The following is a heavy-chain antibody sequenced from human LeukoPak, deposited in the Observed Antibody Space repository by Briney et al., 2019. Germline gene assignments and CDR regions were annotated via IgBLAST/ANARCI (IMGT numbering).Heavy chain of an antibody. D-gene: IGHD3-10*01. V-gene: IGHV3-66*01. Sequence: AGGSLRLSCAVSGLTFSDNYMSWVRQAPGKGLEWVSVIYSGGSTYDADSVKGRFTISRDNSKNTLYLQMNSLRAEDTAVYHCARVYGSGTQVPYYFDYWGQGTVVTVSS. CDR1: GLTFSDNY. CDR3: ARVYGSGTQVPYYFDY. J-gene: IGHJ4*02. CDR2: IYSGGST.